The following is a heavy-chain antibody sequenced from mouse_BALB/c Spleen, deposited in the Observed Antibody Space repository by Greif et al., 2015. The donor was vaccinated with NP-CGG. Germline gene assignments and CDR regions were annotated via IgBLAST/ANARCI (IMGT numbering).Heavy chain of an antibody. V-gene: IGHV1S81*02. CDR3: TRFSYYGSSYGYFDV. J-gene: IGHJ1*01. CDR2: INPSNGGT. Sequence: VQLQQSGAELVKPGASVKLSCKASGYAFTSYYMYWVKQRPGQGLEWIGGINPSNGGTNFNEKFKSKATLTVDKSSSTAYMQLSSLTSEDSAVYYCTRFSYYGSSYGYFDVWGAGTTVTVSS. D-gene: IGHD1-1*01. CDR1: GYAFTSYY.